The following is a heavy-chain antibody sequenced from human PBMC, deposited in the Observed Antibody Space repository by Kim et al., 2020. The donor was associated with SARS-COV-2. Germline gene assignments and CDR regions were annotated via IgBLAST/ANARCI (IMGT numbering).Heavy chain of an antibody. CDR3: ARGLAAVPGY. Sequence: GGSLRLSCAASGFTVSSNYMSWVRQAPGKGLEWVSVIYSGGSTYYADSAKGRFTISRDNSKNTLYLQMNSLKAEDTAGYYCARGLAAVPGYWGQGTLVTVSS. V-gene: IGHV3-53*01. J-gene: IGHJ4*02. D-gene: IGHD6-13*01. CDR2: IYSGGST. CDR1: GFTVSSNY.